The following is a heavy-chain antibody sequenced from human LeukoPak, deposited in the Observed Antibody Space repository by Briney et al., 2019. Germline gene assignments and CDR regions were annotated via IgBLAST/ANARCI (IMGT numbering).Heavy chain of an antibody. J-gene: IGHJ4*02. CDR2: ITGDNKA. CDR3: VRGGVADGNYFGD. Sequence: PGGSLRLSCVASGFAYDHCSMDWVRQAPGKGQEWLSYITGDNKAYYADSLKGRFVISRDNAKNSVYLQMNSLSVEDTAVYYCVRGGVADGNYFGDWGQGTVVTVSS. D-gene: IGHD3-10*01. CDR1: GFAYDHCS. V-gene: IGHV3-48*01.